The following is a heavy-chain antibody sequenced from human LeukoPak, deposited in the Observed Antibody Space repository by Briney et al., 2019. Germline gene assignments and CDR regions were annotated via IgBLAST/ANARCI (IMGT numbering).Heavy chain of an antibody. Sequence: SETLSLTCAVYGGSFSGYYWSWIRQPPGKGLEWIGEINHSGSTNYNPSLKSRVTISVDTSKNQFSLKLSSVTAADTAVYYCAREPDTAIVDAFDIWGQGTMVTVSS. CDR3: AREPDTAIVDAFDI. V-gene: IGHV4-34*01. CDR1: GGSFSGYY. J-gene: IGHJ3*02. CDR2: INHSGST. D-gene: IGHD5-18*01.